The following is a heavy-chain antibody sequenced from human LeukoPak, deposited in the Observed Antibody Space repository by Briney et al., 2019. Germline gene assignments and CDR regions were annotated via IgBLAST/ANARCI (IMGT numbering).Heavy chain of an antibody. D-gene: IGHD3-10*02. V-gene: IGHV3-21*01. Sequence: GGSLRLSCAASGFTVTTIYMSWVRQAPGKGLEWVSSISSSSSYIYYADSVKGRFTISRDNAKNPLYLQMNSLRAEDTAVYYCAELGITMIGGVWGKGTTVTISS. CDR2: ISSSSSYI. CDR1: GFTVTTIY. J-gene: IGHJ6*04. CDR3: AELGITMIGGV.